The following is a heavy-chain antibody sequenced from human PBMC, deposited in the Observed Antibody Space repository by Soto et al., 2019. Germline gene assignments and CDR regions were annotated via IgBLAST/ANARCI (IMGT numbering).Heavy chain of an antibody. J-gene: IGHJ4*02. CDR3: ARERSTYYDFWSGYYYFDY. Sequence: SETLSLTCTVSGGSISSYYWSWIRQPPGKGLEWIGCIYYSGSTNYNPSLKSRVTISVDTSKNQFSLKLSSVTAADTAVYYCARERSTYYDFWSGYYYFDYWGQGTLVTVSS. CDR2: IYYSGST. D-gene: IGHD3-3*01. CDR1: GGSISSYY. V-gene: IGHV4-59*01.